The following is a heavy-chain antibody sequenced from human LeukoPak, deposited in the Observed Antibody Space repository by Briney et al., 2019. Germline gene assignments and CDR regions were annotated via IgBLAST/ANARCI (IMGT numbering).Heavy chain of an antibody. CDR3: AKEVVVAAMGFDY. V-gene: IGHV4-59*01. CDR1: GGSISSYY. Sequence: SETLSLTCTVSGGSISSYYWSWIRQPPGKGLEWIGYIYYSGSTNYNPSLKSRVTISVDTSKNQFSLKLSSVTAADTAVYYCAKEVVVAAMGFDYWGQGTLVTVPS. J-gene: IGHJ4*02. D-gene: IGHD2-15*01. CDR2: IYYSGST.